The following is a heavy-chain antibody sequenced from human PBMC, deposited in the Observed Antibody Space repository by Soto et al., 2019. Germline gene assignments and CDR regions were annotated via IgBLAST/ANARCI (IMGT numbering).Heavy chain of an antibody. Sequence: AASVKVSCKASGYTFTSYYMHWVRQAPGQGLEWMGIINPSGGSTSYAQKFQGRVTMTRDTSTSTVYMELSSLRSEDTAVYYCARDRDCSGGSCYHSSYWFDPWGQGTLVTVSS. J-gene: IGHJ5*02. D-gene: IGHD2-15*01. V-gene: IGHV1-46*01. CDR1: GYTFTSYY. CDR3: ARDRDCSGGSCYHSSYWFDP. CDR2: INPSGGST.